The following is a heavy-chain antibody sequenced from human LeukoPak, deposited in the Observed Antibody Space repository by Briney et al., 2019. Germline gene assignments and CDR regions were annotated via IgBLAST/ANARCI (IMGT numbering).Heavy chain of an antibody. Sequence: PGGSLRLSCATSGFTFSTFAMNWVRQAPGKGLDWVSVITGSGSISYADSVKGRFTISRDNSKNTVYLKMNSLRAEDTAVYYCAKDLRPDGRYDFDHWGQGTLVTVSS. CDR1: GFTFSTFA. V-gene: IGHV3-23*01. D-gene: IGHD5-12*01. CDR2: ITGSGSI. J-gene: IGHJ4*02. CDR3: AKDLRPDGRYDFDH.